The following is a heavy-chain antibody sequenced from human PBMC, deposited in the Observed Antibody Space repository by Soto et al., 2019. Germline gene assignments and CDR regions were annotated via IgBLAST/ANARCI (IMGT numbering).Heavy chain of an antibody. V-gene: IGHV4-30-4*01. D-gene: IGHD3-10*01. Sequence: QVQLQESGPGLVKPSQTLSLTCTVSGGSISSGDYYWSWIRQPPGKGLEWIGYIYYSGSTYYKPALTSRVTTSVDTSKNRFSLKLSSVTAADTAVYYCARVGGFGATTINYWGQGTLVTVSS. CDR3: ARVGGFGATTINY. J-gene: IGHJ4*02. CDR2: IYYSGST. CDR1: GGSISSGDYY.